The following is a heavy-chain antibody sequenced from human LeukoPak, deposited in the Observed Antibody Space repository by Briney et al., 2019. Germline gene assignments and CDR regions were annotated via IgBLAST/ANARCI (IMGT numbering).Heavy chain of an antibody. Sequence: PGGSRRLSCAASGFTFSSYGMHWVRQAPVKGLEWVAVISYDGSNKYYADSVKGRFTISRDNSKNTLYLQMNSLRAEDTAVYYCAKEMGSPPYDYYYGMDVWGQGTTVTVSS. V-gene: IGHV3-30*18. CDR3: AKEMGSPPYDYYYGMDV. D-gene: IGHD3-10*01. CDR2: ISYDGSNK. J-gene: IGHJ6*02. CDR1: GFTFSSYG.